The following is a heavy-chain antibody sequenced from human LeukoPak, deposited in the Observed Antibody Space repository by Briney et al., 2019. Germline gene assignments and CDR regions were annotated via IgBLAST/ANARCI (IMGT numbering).Heavy chain of an antibody. Sequence: ASVKVSCKASGYTFTSYDINWVRQATGQGLEWMGWISAYNGNTNYAQKLQGRVTMTTDTSTSTAYMELRSLRSDDTAVYYCARERFPNRAPNWFDPWGQGTLVTVSS. CDR3: ARERFPNRAPNWFDP. V-gene: IGHV1-18*01. J-gene: IGHJ5*02. D-gene: IGHD3-10*01. CDR2: ISAYNGNT. CDR1: GYTFTSYD.